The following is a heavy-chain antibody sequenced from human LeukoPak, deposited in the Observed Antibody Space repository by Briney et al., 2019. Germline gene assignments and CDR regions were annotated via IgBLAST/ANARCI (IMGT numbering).Heavy chain of an antibody. CDR1: GFTFSDYN. D-gene: IGHD2-15*01. Sequence: GGSLRLSCAASGFTFSDYNMRWIRQAPGKGLEWVAATVGIGPDTYHADSVKGRFTISRDNSKNILYLQMNSLRVEDTAVYYCTKASAARCIGVFCYPFDHWGQGTLVTVSS. CDR3: TKASAARCIGVFCYPFDH. CDR2: TVGIGPDT. J-gene: IGHJ4*02. V-gene: IGHV3-23*01.